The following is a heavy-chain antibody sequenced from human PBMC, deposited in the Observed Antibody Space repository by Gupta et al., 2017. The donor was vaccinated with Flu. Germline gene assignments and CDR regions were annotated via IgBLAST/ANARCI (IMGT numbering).Heavy chain of an antibody. CDR3: ARIRCSDVNCYTYWYDP. Sequence: YYWGLIRQPPGKGWEWIGNVYFTGSTYYNPSLESRVTISVDTSKNQFSLKMTSVTAADTATYYCARIRCSDVNCYTYWYDPWGQGTVVTVS. D-gene: IGHD2-2*02. CDR2: VYFTGST. J-gene: IGHJ5*02. V-gene: IGHV4-38-2*01. CDR1: YY.